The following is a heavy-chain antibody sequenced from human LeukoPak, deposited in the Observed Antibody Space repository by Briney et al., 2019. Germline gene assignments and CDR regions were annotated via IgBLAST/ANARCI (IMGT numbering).Heavy chain of an antibody. D-gene: IGHD2-15*01. V-gene: IGHV1-69*13. Sequence: SVKVSCKASGGTFSSYAISWVRQAPGQGLEWMGGIIPIFGTANYAQKFQGRVTITADESTSTAYMELSSLRSEDTAVYYCARTIVVVVAANINWFDPWGQGTLVTVSS. J-gene: IGHJ5*02. CDR3: ARTIVVVVAANINWFDP. CDR1: GGTFSSYA. CDR2: IIPIFGTA.